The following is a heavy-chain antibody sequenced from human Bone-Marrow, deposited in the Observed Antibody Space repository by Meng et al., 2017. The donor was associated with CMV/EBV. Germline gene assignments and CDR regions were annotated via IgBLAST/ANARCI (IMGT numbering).Heavy chain of an antibody. Sequence: GESLKISCEASGFTFSAFAMHWDRQAPGKGLEWVSVISPHGDCKYYADSVRVRFTISRDNSKMSVDLQMNSLRAKDTAVYYCVTGVYSATVSCSGNWGRGTLVTVSS. CDR3: VTGVYSATVSCSGN. CDR2: ISPHGDCK. J-gene: IGHJ4*02. CDR1: GFTFSAFA. D-gene: IGHD2-8*01. V-gene: IGHV3-30-3*01.